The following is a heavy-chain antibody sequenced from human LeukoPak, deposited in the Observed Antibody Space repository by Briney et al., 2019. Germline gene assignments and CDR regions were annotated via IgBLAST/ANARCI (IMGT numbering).Heavy chain of an antibody. CDR2: IYYSGST. J-gene: IGHJ4*02. Sequence: SETLSLTCTVSGGSISSYYWSWIRQPPGKGLEWIGYIYYSGSTNYNPSLKSRFTISVDTSKTQFSLKLSSVTAADTAVYYCARVDPDSSSTLEVFDYWGQGTLVTVSS. CDR3: ARVDPDSSSTLEVFDY. CDR1: GGSISSYY. D-gene: IGHD6-6*01. V-gene: IGHV4-59*01.